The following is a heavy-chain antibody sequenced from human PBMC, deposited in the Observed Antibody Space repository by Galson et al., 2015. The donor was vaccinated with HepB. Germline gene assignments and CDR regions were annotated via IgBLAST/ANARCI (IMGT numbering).Heavy chain of an antibody. CDR2: IRSKASGHAT. CDR1: GFTFSGSA. D-gene: IGHD2-15*01. Sequence: SLRLSCAASGFTFSGSAIHWVRQASGKGLEWVGRIRSKASGHATAYDASLKGRFTISRDDSKKTAYLHMNSLKTEGTAVYYCARLGDLSGYSSLWGQGTLVTVSS. J-gene: IGHJ4*02. CDR3: ARLGDLSGYSSL. V-gene: IGHV3-73*01.